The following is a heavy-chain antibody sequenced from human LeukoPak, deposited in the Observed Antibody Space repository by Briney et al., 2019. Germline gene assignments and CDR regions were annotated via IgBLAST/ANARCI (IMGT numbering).Heavy chain of an antibody. CDR2: ISNDGRNK. Sequence: GGSLRLSCAASGFTFSNYAMHWVRQAPGKGLEWVAVISNDGRNKYYADSVKGRFTISRDNSKNTLYLEMSSLRPEDTALYYCARRDSDTYSSFYYFDFWAREPWSPSPQ. J-gene: IGHJ4*02. CDR3: ARRDSDTYSSFYYFDF. D-gene: IGHD3-16*01. CDR1: GFTFSNYA. V-gene: IGHV3-30*04.